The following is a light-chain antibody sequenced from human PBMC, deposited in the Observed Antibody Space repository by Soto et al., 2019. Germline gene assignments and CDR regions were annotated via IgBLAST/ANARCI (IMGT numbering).Light chain of an antibody. CDR1: QTISSW. CDR3: LQDYNYPFT. Sequence: IQMTQSPSTLSGSVGDRVTITCRASQTISSWLAWYQQKPGKAPKLLIYAASTLQSGVPSRFSGSGSATDFTLTISSLQPEDSAAYYCLQDYNYPFTFGQGTKVDIK. J-gene: IGKJ2*01. V-gene: IGKV1-6*01. CDR2: AAS.